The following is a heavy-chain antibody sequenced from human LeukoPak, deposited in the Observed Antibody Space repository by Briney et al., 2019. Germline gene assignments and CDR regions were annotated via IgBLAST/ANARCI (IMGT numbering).Heavy chain of an antibody. CDR2: ISSSGSTI. CDR1: GFTFSSYE. D-gene: IGHD5-18*01. V-gene: IGHV3-48*03. J-gene: IGHJ4*02. Sequence: PGGSLRLSFAASGFTFSSYEMNWVRQAPGKGLKWASYISSSGSTIYYADSVKGRFTISRDNAKNSLYLKMNSQRAEDTAVYYCARDPRDTEDYWGQGTLVTVSS. CDR3: ARDPRDTEDY.